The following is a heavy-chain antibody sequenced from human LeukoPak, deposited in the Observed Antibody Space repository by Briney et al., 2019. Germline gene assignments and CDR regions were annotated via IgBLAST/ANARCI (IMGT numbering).Heavy chain of an antibody. CDR2: IYSSGST. V-gene: IGHV4-61*02. Sequence: SETLSLTCTVSGGSISSGSYYWSWIRQPAGKGLEWIGRIYSSGSTNYNPSLKSRVTISVDTSKNQFSLKLSSVTAADTAVYYCARDASGWEPTTSYLYYYYYYMDVSSKGTTVTVSS. D-gene: IGHD1-26*01. CDR3: ARDASGWEPTTSYLYYYYYYMDV. J-gene: IGHJ6*03. CDR1: GGSISSGSYY.